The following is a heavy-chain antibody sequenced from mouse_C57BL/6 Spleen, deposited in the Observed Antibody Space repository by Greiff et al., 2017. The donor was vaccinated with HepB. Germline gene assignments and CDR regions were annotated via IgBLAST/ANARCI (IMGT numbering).Heavy chain of an antibody. D-gene: IGHD1-3*01. CDR1: GFTFSSYT. J-gene: IGHJ2*01. CDR2: ISGGGGNT. CDR3: ARHSGYYLGY. V-gene: IGHV5-9*01. Sequence: EVQLVESGGGLVKPGGSLKLSCAASGFTFSSYTMSWVRQTPEKRLEWVATISGGGGNTYYPDSVKGRFTISRDNAKNTLYLQMSSLRSEDTALYYGARHSGYYLGYWGQGTTLTVSS.